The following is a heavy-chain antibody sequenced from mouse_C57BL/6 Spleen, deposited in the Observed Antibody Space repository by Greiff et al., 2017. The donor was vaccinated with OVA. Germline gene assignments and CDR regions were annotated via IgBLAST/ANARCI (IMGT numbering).Heavy chain of an antibody. D-gene: IGHD2-4*01. Sequence: QVQLQQSGPELVKPGASVKISCKASGYAFSSSWMNWVKQRPGKGLEWIGRIYPGDGDTNYTGKFKGKATMTADKSSSTAYLQLSSLTSEDSAVYFCAREGNYYDYAFADWGKGTLVTVSA. CDR2: IYPGDGDT. CDR1: GYAFSSSW. CDR3: AREGNYYDYAFAD. V-gene: IGHV1-82*01. J-gene: IGHJ3*01.